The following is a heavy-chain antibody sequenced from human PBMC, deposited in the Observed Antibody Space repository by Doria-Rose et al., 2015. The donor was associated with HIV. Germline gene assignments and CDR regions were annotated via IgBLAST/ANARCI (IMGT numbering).Heavy chain of an antibody. V-gene: IGHV4-4*07. J-gene: IGHJ4*02. CDR1: GDSIHNFY. Sequence: SGDSIHNFYWTWVRQAAGKGLEWIGRIYSTGSTNYNPSLQSRVTISIDTSRSQFSLSLRSVTAADTAFYFCARDRGDYWGQGALVTVTS. CDR2: IYSTGST. CDR3: ARDRGDY.